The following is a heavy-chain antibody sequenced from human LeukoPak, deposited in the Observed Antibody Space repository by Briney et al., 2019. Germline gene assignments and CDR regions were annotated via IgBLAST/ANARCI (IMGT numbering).Heavy chain of an antibody. J-gene: IGHJ4*02. CDR1: GGPISSSNW. CDR2: IYHSGST. D-gene: IGHD3/OR15-3a*01. Sequence: SGTLSLTCAVSGGPISSSNWWSWVRQPPGKGLEWIGEIYHSGSTNYNPSLKSRVTISVDKSKNQFSLKLSSVTAADTAVYYCARVRTPHWTHSSIFDYWGQGTLVTVSS. CDR3: ARVRTPHWTHSSIFDY. V-gene: IGHV4-4*02.